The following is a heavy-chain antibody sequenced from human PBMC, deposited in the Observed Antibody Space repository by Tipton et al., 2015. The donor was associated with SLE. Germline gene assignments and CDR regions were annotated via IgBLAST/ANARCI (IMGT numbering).Heavy chain of an antibody. V-gene: IGHV4-34*01. CDR3: TRGPYCSVDSCYRGMDV. CDR1: GGSFSGYY. D-gene: IGHD2-15*01. J-gene: IGHJ6*02. CDR2: INHSGST. Sequence: TLSLTCAVYGGSFSGYYWSWIRQPPGKGLEWIGEINHSGSTNYNPSLKSRVTISVDTSKNQFSLNLGFVTAADTAVYYCTRGPYCSVDSCYRGMDVWGQGTTVTVSS.